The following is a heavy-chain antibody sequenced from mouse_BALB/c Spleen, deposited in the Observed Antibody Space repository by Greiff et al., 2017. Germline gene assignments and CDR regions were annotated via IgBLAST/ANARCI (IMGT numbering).Heavy chain of an antibody. Sequence: EVQLVESGAELVRPGALVKLSCKASGFNIKDYYMHWVKQRPEQGLEWIGWIDPENGNTIYDPKFQGKASITADTSSNTAYLQLSSLTSEDTAVYYCARYGCDAAWFAYWGQGTLVTVSA. J-gene: IGHJ3*01. D-gene: IGHD1-1*01. CDR1: GFNIKDYY. CDR3: ARYGCDAAWFAY. V-gene: IGHV14-1*02. CDR2: IDPENGNT.